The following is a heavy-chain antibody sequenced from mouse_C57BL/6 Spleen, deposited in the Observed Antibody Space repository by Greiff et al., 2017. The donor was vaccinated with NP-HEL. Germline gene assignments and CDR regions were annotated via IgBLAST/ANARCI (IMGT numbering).Heavy chain of an antibody. D-gene: IGHD2-10*01. V-gene: IGHV1-64*01. CDR1: GYTFTSYW. CDR2: IHPNSGST. Sequence: QVQLQQPGAELVKPGASVKLSCKASGYTFTSYWMHWVKQRPGQGLEWIGMIHPNSGSTNYNEKFKSKATLTVDKSSSTAYMQLSSLTSEDSAVYYCARGAYYDAMDYWGQGTSVTVSS. J-gene: IGHJ4*01. CDR3: ARGAYYDAMDY.